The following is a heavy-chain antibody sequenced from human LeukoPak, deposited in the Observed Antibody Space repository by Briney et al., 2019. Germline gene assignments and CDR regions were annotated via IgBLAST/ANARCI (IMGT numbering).Heavy chain of an antibody. CDR2: IYTRGST. CDR1: GGSISSGSYY. J-gene: IGHJ4*02. V-gene: IGHV4-61*02. D-gene: IGHD6-19*01. Sequence: SQSLSPTCTVAGGSISSGSYYWSWIRQPAGKGLEWIGRIYTRGSTSYNPSLKSRVTISVDTSKNQFSLKLSSVTAADTAVYYCARSRYSSDSVDYWGQGTLVTVSS. CDR3: ARSRYSSDSVDY.